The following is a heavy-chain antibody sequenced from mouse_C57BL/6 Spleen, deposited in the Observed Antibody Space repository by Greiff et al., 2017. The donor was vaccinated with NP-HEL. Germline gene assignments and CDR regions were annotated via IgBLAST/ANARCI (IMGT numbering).Heavy chain of an antibody. D-gene: IGHD3-1*01. Sequence: EVKLMESGGGLVQPGGSLKLSCAASGFTFSDYYMYWVRQTPEKRLEWVAYISNGGGSIYYPDTVKGRFTISRDNAKNTLYLQMSRLKSEDTAMYYCARRGAQVYAMDYWGQGTSVTVSS. CDR3: ARRGAQVYAMDY. J-gene: IGHJ4*01. CDR2: ISNGGGSI. V-gene: IGHV5-12*01. CDR1: GFTFSDYY.